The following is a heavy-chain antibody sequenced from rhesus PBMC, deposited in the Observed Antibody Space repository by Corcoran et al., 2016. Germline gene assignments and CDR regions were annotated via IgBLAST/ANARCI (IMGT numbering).Heavy chain of an antibody. CDR2: IYGSGSST. J-gene: IGHJ4*01. D-gene: IGHD4-23*01. CDR3: ARGAVTIDY. V-gene: IGHV4-169*01. Sequence: QLQLQESGPGLVKPSETLSLTSAVSGGSISSSYWSWIRQAPGKGLGWIGDIYGSGSSTNYHPSLKSRVTLSVDTSKNQLSLKLSSVPAADTAVYYCARGAVTIDYWGQGVLVTVSS. CDR1: GGSISSSY.